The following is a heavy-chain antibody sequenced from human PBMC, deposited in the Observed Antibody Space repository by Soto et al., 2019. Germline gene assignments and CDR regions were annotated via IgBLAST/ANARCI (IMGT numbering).Heavy chain of an antibody. CDR3: ARGGTFAYDTSGYSVY. CDR2: INPKSGGT. V-gene: IGHV1-2*02. CDR1: GYTFSAYY. D-gene: IGHD3-22*01. J-gene: IGHJ4*02. Sequence: ASVKVSCKTSGYTFSAYYMHWVRQAPGRGLEWMGWINPKSGGTLYAQKFQGRVTMTRDTSISTAYMELSRLRSDDTAVYYCARGGTFAYDTSGYSVYWGQGTLVTAPQ.